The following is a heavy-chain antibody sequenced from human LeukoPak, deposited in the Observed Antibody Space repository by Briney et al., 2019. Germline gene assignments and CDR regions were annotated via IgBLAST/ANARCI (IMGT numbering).Heavy chain of an antibody. CDR2: IYYSGNT. V-gene: IGHV4-31*03. D-gene: IGHD5-18*01. J-gene: IGHJ3*02. CDR3: ARSSSYGSAFDI. CDR1: GGSISSGAYY. Sequence: PSGTLSLTCTVSGGSISSGAYYWGWVGQYPGKGLQWIVYIYYSGNTYYSPSLKSRLTISLDTSKNQFSLNLTSVTAADTAFYYCARSSSYGSAFDIWGQGTVVTVSS.